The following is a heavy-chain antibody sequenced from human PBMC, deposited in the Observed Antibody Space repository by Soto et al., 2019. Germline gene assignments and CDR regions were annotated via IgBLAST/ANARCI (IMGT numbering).Heavy chain of an antibody. CDR2: INHSGST. V-gene: IGHV4-34*01. CDR1: GGSFSGYY. Sequence: SETLSLTCAVYGGSFSGYYWIWIRQPPGKGLEWIGEINHSGSTNYNPSLKSRVTISVDTSKNQFSLKLSSVTAADTAVYYCARGLGYYGSGSYGNLRGYYYMDVWGKGTTVTVSS. J-gene: IGHJ6*03. D-gene: IGHD3-10*01. CDR3: ARGLGYYGSGSYGNLRGYYYMDV.